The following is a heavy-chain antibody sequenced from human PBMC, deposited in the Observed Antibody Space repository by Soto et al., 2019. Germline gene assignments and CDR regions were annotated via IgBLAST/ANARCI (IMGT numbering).Heavy chain of an antibody. Sequence: GSLRLSCAASGFTFSSYSMNWVRQAPGKGLEWVSYISSSSSTIYYADSVKGRFTISRDNAKNSLYLQMNSLRDEDTAVYYCARDLTLRYYGSGSYVNYWGQGTLVTVSS. CDR3: ARDLTLRYYGSGSYVNY. J-gene: IGHJ4*02. CDR1: GFTFSSYS. CDR2: ISSSSSTI. D-gene: IGHD3-10*01. V-gene: IGHV3-48*02.